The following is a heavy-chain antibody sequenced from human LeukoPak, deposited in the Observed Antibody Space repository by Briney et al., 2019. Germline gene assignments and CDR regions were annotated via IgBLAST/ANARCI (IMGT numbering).Heavy chain of an antibody. V-gene: IGHV4-4*07. CDR1: GGSISSYY. CDR3: ATISVTGIDS. Sequence: TASETLSLTCTVSGGSISSYYWSWIRQPAGKGLEWVGRISTSGSTNYNPSLKSRVTMSVDTSKNRFSLRLTSVTAADTAVYYCATISVTGIDSWGQGTLVTVSS. J-gene: IGHJ4*02. D-gene: IGHD2-21*02. CDR2: ISTSGST.